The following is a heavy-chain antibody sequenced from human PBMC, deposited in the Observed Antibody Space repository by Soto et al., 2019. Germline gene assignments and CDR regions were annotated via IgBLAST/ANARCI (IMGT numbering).Heavy chain of an antibody. V-gene: IGHV3-15*01. CDR2: IKSKTDGGTT. D-gene: IGHD3-16*01. Sequence: EVQLVESGGGLVKPGGSLRLSCAASGFTFSNAWMSWVRQAPGKGLEWVGRIKSKTDGGTTDYAAPVKGRFTISRDDSKNTLYLQMNSLKTEDTAVYYCTTDLAHYETWGYGMDVWGQGTTVTVSS. J-gene: IGHJ6*02. CDR3: TTDLAHYETWGYGMDV. CDR1: GFTFSNAW.